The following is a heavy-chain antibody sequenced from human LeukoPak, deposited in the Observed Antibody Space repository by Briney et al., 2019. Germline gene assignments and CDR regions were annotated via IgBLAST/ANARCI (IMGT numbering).Heavy chain of an antibody. Sequence: SETLSLTCTVSGGSISSSSYYWGWIRQPPGKGLEWIGSIYYSGSTYYNPSLKSRVTISVDTSKNQFSLKLSSVTAADTAVYYCARRRYYDFSFDYWGQGTLVTVSS. D-gene: IGHD3-3*01. CDR1: GGSISSSSYY. V-gene: IGHV4-39*01. CDR2: IYYSGST. CDR3: ARRRYYDFSFDY. J-gene: IGHJ4*02.